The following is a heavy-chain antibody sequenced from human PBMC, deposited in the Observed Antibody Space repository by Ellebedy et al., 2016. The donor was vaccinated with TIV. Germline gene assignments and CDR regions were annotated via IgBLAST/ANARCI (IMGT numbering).Heavy chain of an antibody. J-gene: IGHJ4*02. CDR2: ISAYNGNT. Sequence: ASVKVSXXASGYTFTSYGISWVRQAPGQGLEWMGWISAYNGNTNYAQKLQGRVTMTTDTSTSTAYMELRSLRSDDTAVYYCARDAVPAARGDYWGQGTLVTVSS. V-gene: IGHV1-18*01. CDR1: GYTFTSYG. CDR3: ARDAVPAARGDY. D-gene: IGHD2-2*01.